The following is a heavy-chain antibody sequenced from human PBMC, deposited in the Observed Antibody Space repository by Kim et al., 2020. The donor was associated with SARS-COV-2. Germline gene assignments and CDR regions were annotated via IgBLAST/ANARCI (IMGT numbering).Heavy chain of an antibody. CDR2: IYYSGST. CDR3: ARFPTYYYGSGRRGGAFDI. D-gene: IGHD3-10*01. V-gene: IGHV4-59*13. J-gene: IGHJ3*02. CDR1: GGSISSYY. Sequence: SETLSLTCTVSGGSISSYYWSWILQPPGKGLEWIGYIYYSGSTNYNPSLKSRVTISVDTSKNQFSLKLSSVTAADTAVYYCARFPTYYYGSGRRGGAFDIWGQGTMVTVSS.